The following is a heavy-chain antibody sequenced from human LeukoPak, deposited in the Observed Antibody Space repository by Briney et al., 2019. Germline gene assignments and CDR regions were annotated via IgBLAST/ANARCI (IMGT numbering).Heavy chain of an antibody. CDR3: AKDGVYYYDSSGYPYYFDY. J-gene: IGHJ4*02. V-gene: IGHV3-23*01. Sequence: GGSLRLSCAASGFTFSSYAMRWVRQAPGKGLEWVSAISGSGGSTYYADSVKGRFTISRDNSKNTLYLQMNSLRAEDTAVYYCAKDGVYYYDSSGYPYYFDYGGQGTLVTVSS. CDR2: ISGSGGST. CDR1: GFTFSSYA. D-gene: IGHD3-22*01.